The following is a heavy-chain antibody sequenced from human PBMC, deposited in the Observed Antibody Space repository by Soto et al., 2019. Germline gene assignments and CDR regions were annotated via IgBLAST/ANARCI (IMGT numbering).Heavy chain of an antibody. Sequence: GGSLRLSCAASGFTVSSNYMSWVRQAPGKGLEWVSVIYSGGSTYYADSVKGRFTISRDNSKNTLYLRMNSLRAEDTAVYYWARSPYSIDWWDYWGQGTLVTVSS. V-gene: IGHV3-53*01. D-gene: IGHD6-19*01. CDR3: ARSPYSIDWWDY. CDR1: GFTVSSNY. CDR2: IYSGGST. J-gene: IGHJ4*02.